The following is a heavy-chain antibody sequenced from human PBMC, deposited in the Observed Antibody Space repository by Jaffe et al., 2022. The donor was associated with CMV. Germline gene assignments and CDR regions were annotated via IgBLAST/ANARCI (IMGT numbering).Heavy chain of an antibody. CDR2: INPNSGGT. J-gene: IGHJ6*02. Sequence: QVQLVQSGAEVKKPGASVKVSCKASGYTFTGYYMHWVRQAPGQGLEWMGWINPNSGGTNYAQKFQGRVTMTRDTSISTAYMELSRLRSDDTAVYYCARSRGYGTHYYYYYGMDVWGQGTTVTVSS. D-gene: IGHD5-12*01. CDR1: GYTFTGYY. CDR3: ARSRGYGTHYYYYYGMDV. V-gene: IGHV1-2*02.